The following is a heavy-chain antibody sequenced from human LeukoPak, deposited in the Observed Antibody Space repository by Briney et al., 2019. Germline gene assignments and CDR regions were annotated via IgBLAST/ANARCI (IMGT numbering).Heavy chain of an antibody. V-gene: IGHV3-23*01. CDR1: GFTFSSYA. CDR3: AKDGCSGGSCYIYYYYMDV. J-gene: IGHJ6*03. D-gene: IGHD2-15*01. Sequence: GGSLRLSCAASGFTFSSYAMNWVRQAPGKGLEWVSVISGSGGSTYYADSVKGRFTISRDNSKNTLYLQMNSLRAEDTAVYYYAKDGCSGGSCYIYYYYMDVWGKGTTVTVSS. CDR2: ISGSGGST.